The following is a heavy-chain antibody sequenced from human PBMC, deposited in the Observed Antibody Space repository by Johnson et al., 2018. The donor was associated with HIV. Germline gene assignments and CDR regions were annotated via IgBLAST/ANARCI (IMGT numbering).Heavy chain of an antibody. D-gene: IGHD3-3*01. CDR3: ARGISQPYYNFWSGYHYPDAFDI. Sequence: VQLVESGGGLVQPGGSLRLSCAASGFTFSSYAMSWVRQAPGKGLEWVSAIGPAGDTYYPGSVKGRFTISRENAKNSLYLQMNSLRAGDTAVYYCARGISQPYYNFWSGYHYPDAFDIWGQGTMVTVSS. V-gene: IGHV3-13*01. J-gene: IGHJ3*02. CDR1: GFTFSSYA. CDR2: IGPAGDT.